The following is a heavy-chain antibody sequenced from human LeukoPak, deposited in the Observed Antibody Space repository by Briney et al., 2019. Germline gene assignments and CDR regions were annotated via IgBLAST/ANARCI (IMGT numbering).Heavy chain of an antibody. CDR3: ARVVGSGSYFDP. CDR1: GFTFSSYS. J-gene: IGHJ5*02. CDR2: ISSSSSYI. Sequence: PGGSLRLSCAASGFTFSSYSMDWVRQAPGKGLEWVSSISSSSSYIYYADSVKGRFTISRDNAKNSLYLQMNSLRAEDTAVYYCARVVGSGSYFDPWGQGTLVTVSS. V-gene: IGHV3-21*01. D-gene: IGHD3-10*01.